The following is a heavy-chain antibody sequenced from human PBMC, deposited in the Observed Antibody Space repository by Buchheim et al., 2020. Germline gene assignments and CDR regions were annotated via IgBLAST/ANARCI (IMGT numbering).Heavy chain of an antibody. J-gene: IGHJ6*03. Sequence: VQLVESGGGLVQPGGSLRLSCAASGFTFSSYSMNWVRQAPGKGLEWVAVISEDGRNKYYTDSVKGRFTISRDNSKSTVDLQINSVRREDTAVYYCVKSRSGYYPRNYYFYMHVWGKGTT. CDR2: ISEDGRNK. V-gene: IGHV3-30*18. CDR1: GFTFSSYS. D-gene: IGHD3-3*01. CDR3: VKSRSGYYPRNYYFYMHV.